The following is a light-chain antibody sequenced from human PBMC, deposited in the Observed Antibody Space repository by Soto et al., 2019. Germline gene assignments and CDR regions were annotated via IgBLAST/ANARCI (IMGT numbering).Light chain of an antibody. Sequence: EVVMAQPPFTLSVSPGDGAALSCRASQSVGNNLAWYQQKPGQAPRLLVYGASTRATGVPARFSGSGSGTEFTLTISSLGSEDFAVYYCQQYNKWPLTFGQGTKVDIK. CDR1: QSVGNN. V-gene: IGKV3-15*01. J-gene: IGKJ1*01. CDR2: GAS. CDR3: QQYNKWPLT.